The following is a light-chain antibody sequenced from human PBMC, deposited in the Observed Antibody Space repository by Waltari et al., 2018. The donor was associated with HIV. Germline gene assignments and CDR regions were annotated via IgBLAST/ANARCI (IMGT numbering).Light chain of an antibody. J-gene: IGLJ3*02. CDR2: EVS. Sequence: QSALTQPASVSGSPGQSITIPCTGTRSDVGGYNYVSWYQQHPGKAPKLMIYEVSNRPSGVSNRFSGSKSGNTASLTISGLQAEDEADYYCSSYTSSSTQVFGGGTKVTVL. CDR1: RSDVGGYNY. CDR3: SSYTSSSTQV. V-gene: IGLV2-14*03.